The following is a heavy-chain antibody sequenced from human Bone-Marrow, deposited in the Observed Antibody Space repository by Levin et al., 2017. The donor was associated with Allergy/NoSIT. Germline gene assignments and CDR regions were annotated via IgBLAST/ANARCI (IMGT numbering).Heavy chain of an antibody. Sequence: PGGSLRLSCAASGFTFDDYAMHWVRQAPGKGLEWVSGISWNSGKIAYADSVKGRFTISRDNAKNSLSLQMNRLRAEDTALYYCVKDQDGTGPGAFDFWGQGTMVTVSS. V-gene: IGHV3-9*01. CDR1: GFTFDDYA. CDR3: VKDQDGTGPGAFDF. D-gene: IGHD1-1*01. CDR2: ISWNSGKI. J-gene: IGHJ3*01.